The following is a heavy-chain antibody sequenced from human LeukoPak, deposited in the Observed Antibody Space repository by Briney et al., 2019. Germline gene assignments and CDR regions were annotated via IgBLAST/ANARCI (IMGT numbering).Heavy chain of an antibody. CDR1: GFTFSSYS. CDR2: ISGSGADT. CDR3: ATKSRWITSVDDAFDI. Sequence: PGGSLRLSCAASGFTFSSYSMNWVRQAPGKGLEWVSTISGSGADTFYADSVRGRFTISRDNSENTLYLQMNSLRVEDTAVYYCATKSRWITSVDDAFDIWGQGTMVTVS. J-gene: IGHJ3*02. V-gene: IGHV3-23*01. D-gene: IGHD2-2*03.